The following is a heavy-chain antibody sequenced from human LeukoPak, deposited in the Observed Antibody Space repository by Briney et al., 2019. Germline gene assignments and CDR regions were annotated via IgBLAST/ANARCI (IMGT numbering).Heavy chain of an antibody. V-gene: IGHV3-23*01. Sequence: PGGSLRLSCGASGFTFSSYAMNWVRQAPGKGLEWVSSISVSGGTTYADSVKGRFTISRDNSKNTLYLQMNSLRAEDTAVYYCAREDTAMVTCDYWGQGTLVTVSS. J-gene: IGHJ4*02. CDR3: AREDTAMVTCDY. D-gene: IGHD5-18*01. CDR2: ISVSGGTT. CDR1: GFTFSSYA.